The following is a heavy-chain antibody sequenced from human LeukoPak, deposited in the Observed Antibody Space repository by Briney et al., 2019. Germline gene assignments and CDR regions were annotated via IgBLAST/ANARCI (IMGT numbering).Heavy chain of an antibody. V-gene: IGHV3-21*01. CDR2: ISTTGGYI. Sequence: GGSLRLSCVASGFILSSYNMNWVRQTPGKGLEWVSSISTTGGYIYYADSVKGRFTISRDNAKNSLYLQMSSLRAEDTAVYYCARGGTDFDYWGQGTLVTVSS. CDR3: ARGGTDFDY. D-gene: IGHD1-1*01. J-gene: IGHJ4*02. CDR1: GFILSSYN.